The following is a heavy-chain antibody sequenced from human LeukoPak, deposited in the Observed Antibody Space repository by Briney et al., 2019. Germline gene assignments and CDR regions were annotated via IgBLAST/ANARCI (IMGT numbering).Heavy chain of an antibody. CDR1: GFTFSSYG. J-gene: IGHJ4*02. D-gene: IGHD7-27*01. V-gene: IGHV3-30*18. Sequence: GRSLRLSCAASGFTFSSYGMHWVRQAPGKGLEWVAVISYDGSNKYYADSVKGRFTISRDNSKNTLYLQTNSLRAEDTAVYYCAKDWSWSTGALDYWGQGTLVTVSS. CDR2: ISYDGSNK. CDR3: AKDWSWSTGALDY.